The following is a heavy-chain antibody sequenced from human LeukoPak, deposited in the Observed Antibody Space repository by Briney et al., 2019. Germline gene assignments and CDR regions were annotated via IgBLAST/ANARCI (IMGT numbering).Heavy chain of an antibody. CDR1: GFSLRKARMG. V-gene: IGHV2-26*01. CDR2: IFSHEEK. Sequence: SGPTLLNPTATLTLTCTVSGFSLRKARMGVSWIRQPPGKALEWLSHIFSHEEKSYSTSLKSRLTISKDTSKSQVVLTMTNMDPVDTATYYCARGYYDFWSGRRNFDYWGQGTLVTVSS. D-gene: IGHD3-3*01. CDR3: ARGYYDFWSGRRNFDY. J-gene: IGHJ4*02.